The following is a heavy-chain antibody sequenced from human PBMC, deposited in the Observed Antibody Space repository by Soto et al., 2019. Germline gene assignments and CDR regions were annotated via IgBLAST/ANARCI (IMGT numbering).Heavy chain of an antibody. CDR3: ARDILRRYYYDSSGSPGAFDI. D-gene: IGHD3-22*01. V-gene: IGHV1-2*02. CDR1: GSTFTGYY. CDR2: INPNSGGT. J-gene: IGHJ3*02. Sequence: GSCTASGSTFTGYYMHCVRQAPGQGLEMMGWINPNSGGTNYAQKFQGRVTMTRDTSISTAYMELSRLRSDDTAVYYCARDILRRYYYDSSGSPGAFDIWGQGTMVT.